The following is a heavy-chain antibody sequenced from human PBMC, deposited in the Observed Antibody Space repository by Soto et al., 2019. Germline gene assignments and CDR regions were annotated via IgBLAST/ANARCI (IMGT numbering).Heavy chain of an antibody. CDR3: AKSLGGGFQPLRWFGP. Sequence: QVQLQESGPGLVKPSQTLSLTCSVSGGPIVTGGYYWNWIRQHPGEGLEWIGNIYHNGSTYYNPSLKRRVHISVDTSKNQFSLRLSSVTAADTAVYYCAKSLGGGFQPLRWFGPWGQGTLVTVSS. CDR2: IYHNGST. D-gene: IGHD3-16*01. J-gene: IGHJ5*02. V-gene: IGHV4-31*03. CDR1: GGPIVTGGYY.